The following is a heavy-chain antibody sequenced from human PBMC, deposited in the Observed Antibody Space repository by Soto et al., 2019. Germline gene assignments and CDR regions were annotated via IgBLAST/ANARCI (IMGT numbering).Heavy chain of an antibody. Sequence: GGSLRLSCAASGFTFSSYGMHWVRQAPGKGLEWVAVIWYDGSNKYYADSVKGRFTISRDNSKNTLYLQMNSLRAEDTAVYYCARDNGDYGVDYWGQGTLVTVSS. CDR2: IWYDGSNK. D-gene: IGHD4-17*01. CDR3: ARDNGDYGVDY. CDR1: GFTFSSYG. J-gene: IGHJ4*02. V-gene: IGHV3-33*01.